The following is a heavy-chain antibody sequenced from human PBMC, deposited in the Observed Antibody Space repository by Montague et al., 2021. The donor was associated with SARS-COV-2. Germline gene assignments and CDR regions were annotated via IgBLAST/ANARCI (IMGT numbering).Heavy chain of an antibody. Sequence: SETLFLTCAVSGESMTRSWWSWVRQPPGQRLQWIGEIFHDGTSRSNYXPALKSRVTISIDTSKNQFFLRLSSVTAADTALYFCTRARSKAIDYWGQGALVTVSS. CDR2: IFHDGTS. V-gene: IGHV4-4*02. J-gene: IGHJ4*02. D-gene: IGHD2/OR15-2a*01. CDR1: GESMTRSW. CDR3: TRARSKAIDY.